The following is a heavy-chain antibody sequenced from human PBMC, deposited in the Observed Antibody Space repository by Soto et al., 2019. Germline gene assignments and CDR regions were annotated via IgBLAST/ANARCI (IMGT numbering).Heavy chain of an antibody. J-gene: IGHJ4*02. CDR3: ARGGHVVVVTAALDY. CDR2: VNPSGGHT. CDR1: GDTFTDYY. V-gene: IGHV1-46*01. Sequence: QVQLVQSGAEVKKPGASVKVSCKASGDTFTDYYIHWVLQAPGQGLEWMGTVNPSGGHTTYAQHFLGRMTMTRDTSTSTLYMELTSLTSADTAVYYCARGGHVVVVTAALDYWGQGTLVTVSS. D-gene: IGHD2-21*02.